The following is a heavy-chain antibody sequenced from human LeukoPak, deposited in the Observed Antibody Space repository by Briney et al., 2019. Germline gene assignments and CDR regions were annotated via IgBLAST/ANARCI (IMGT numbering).Heavy chain of an antibody. J-gene: IGHJ5*02. V-gene: IGHV1-18*01. Sequence: GASVKVSCKASGYTFTSYGISWVRQAPGQGLEWMGWISAYNGNTNYAQKLQGRVTMTTDTSTSTAYMELRSLRSDDTAVYYCARDQRWLVPRGDWFDPWGQGTLVTVSS. CDR3: ARDQRWLVPRGDWFDP. D-gene: IGHD6-19*01. CDR2: ISAYNGNT. CDR1: GYTFTSYG.